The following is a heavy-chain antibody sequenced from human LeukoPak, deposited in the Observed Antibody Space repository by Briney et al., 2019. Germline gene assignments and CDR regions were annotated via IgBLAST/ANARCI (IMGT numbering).Heavy chain of an antibody. CDR3: TRDSYNDYYFDY. J-gene: IGHJ4*02. Sequence: ASVKVSCKASGYTFTGYYIHWVRQAPGQGLEWMGWISLNSGVTIYAQKFQGRVTMTRDTSIITAYMELSSLSSDDTAVYYCTRDSYNDYYFDYWGQGTLVTVSS. CDR1: GYTFTGYY. CDR2: ISLNSGVT. V-gene: IGHV1-2*02. D-gene: IGHD1-1*01.